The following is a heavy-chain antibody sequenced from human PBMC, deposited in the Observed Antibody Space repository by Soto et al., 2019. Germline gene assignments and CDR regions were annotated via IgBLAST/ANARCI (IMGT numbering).Heavy chain of an antibody. CDR1: GGSISSYY. Sequence: PSETLSLTCTVSGGSISSYYWSWIRQPPGKGLEWIGYIYYSGSTNYNPSLKSRVTISVDTSKNQFSLKLSSVTAADTAVYYCAREPPDSSSWYDAFDIWGQGTMVTVSS. CDR2: IYYSGST. D-gene: IGHD6-13*01. J-gene: IGHJ3*02. CDR3: AREPPDSSSWYDAFDI. V-gene: IGHV4-59*08.